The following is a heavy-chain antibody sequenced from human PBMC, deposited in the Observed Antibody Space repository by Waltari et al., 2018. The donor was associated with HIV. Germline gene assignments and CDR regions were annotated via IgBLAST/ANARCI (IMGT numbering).Heavy chain of an antibody. J-gene: IGHJ6*02. D-gene: IGHD3-10*01. CDR3: ARGVSIVRGVMIRGHMDV. CDR1: GYTFSAYT. V-gene: IGHV1-18*01. CDR2: NSGYNGNT. Sequence: VQLVQSGAEMRKPGASVKVSCRASGYTFSAYTISWVRQAPGQGLEWMGWNSGYNGNTNYAQKLQGRVNMTTDTSTSTAHMELRSLRSDDTAVYYCARGVSIVRGVMIRGHMDVWGQGTTVTVSS.